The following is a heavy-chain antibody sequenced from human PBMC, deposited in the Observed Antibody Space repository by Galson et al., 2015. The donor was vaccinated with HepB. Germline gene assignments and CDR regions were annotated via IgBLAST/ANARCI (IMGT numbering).Heavy chain of an antibody. CDR2: ISYDGSKK. J-gene: IGHJ4*02. D-gene: IGHD6-19*01. CDR1: GFTFSSYA. Sequence: SLRLSCAASGFTFSSYAMHWVRQAPGKGLEWVAVISYDGSKKYYADSVKGRFAISRDNSKNTLYLQMDSLRVEDTAVYYCARDPHLYSSGWRNYFDHWGQGTLVTVSS. V-gene: IGHV3-30*09. CDR3: ARDPHLYSSGWRNYFDH.